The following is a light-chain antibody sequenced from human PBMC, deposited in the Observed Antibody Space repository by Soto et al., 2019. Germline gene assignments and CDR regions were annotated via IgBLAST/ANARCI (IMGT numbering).Light chain of an antibody. CDR2: GAS. J-gene: IGKJ5*01. CDR1: QSVSNRR. CDR3: QQYGSSLI. V-gene: IGKV3-20*01. Sequence: EIVLTQSPGTLSLSHGERATLSCRASQSVSNRRLAWYQQKPGQAPRFLIFGASTRPIGIPDRFSGSGSGTDFTLTTTRLEPEDFAMYYCQQYGSSLIFGQGTRLEIK.